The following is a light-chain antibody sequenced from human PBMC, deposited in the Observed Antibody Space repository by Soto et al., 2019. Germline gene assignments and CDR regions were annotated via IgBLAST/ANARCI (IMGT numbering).Light chain of an antibody. J-gene: IGKJ4*01. Sequence: EILMAQSPVTLSVSLGERATLSCRASQSVGANLAWYQQKPGQAPRLLIYGASTRATGVPARFSGSDSGTEFTLTISSLQPEDFALYYCQQYNSWPLTFGGGTTVEIK. CDR2: GAS. CDR1: QSVGAN. CDR3: QQYNSWPLT. V-gene: IGKV3-15*01.